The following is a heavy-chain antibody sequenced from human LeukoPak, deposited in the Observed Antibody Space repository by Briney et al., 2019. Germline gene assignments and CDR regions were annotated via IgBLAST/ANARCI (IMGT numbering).Heavy chain of an antibody. CDR1: GYTFTGYY. CDR3: ARAGPFYSGNYLGF. V-gene: IGHV1-2*02. Sequence: ASVKVSCKASGYTFTGYYMHWVRQAPGQGLEWMGWINPNSGGTNYAQKFQGRDTMTRDTSISTAYMELSRLTSDDTAVYYCARAGPFYSGNYLGFWGQGTLVTVSS. CDR2: INPNSGGT. J-gene: IGHJ4*02. D-gene: IGHD1-26*01.